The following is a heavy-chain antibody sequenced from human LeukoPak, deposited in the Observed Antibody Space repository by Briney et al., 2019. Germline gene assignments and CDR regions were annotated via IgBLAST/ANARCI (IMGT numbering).Heavy chain of an antibody. Sequence: GASVKVSCKASGYTFTGYYMHWVRQAPGQGLEWMGGIIPIFGTANYAQKFQGRVTITADESTSTAYMELSSLRSEDTAVYYCARGRAWGQGTLVTVSS. J-gene: IGHJ4*02. V-gene: IGHV1-69*13. CDR3: ARGRA. CDR2: IIPIFGTA. CDR1: GYTFTGYY.